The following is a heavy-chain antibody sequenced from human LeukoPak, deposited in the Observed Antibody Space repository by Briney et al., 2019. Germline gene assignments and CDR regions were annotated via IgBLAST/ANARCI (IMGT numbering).Heavy chain of an antibody. D-gene: IGHD4-11*01. Sequence: SETLSLTCTVSGGSISSYYWSWIRQPPGKGLEWIGYIYYSGSTNYNPSLKSRVTISVDTSKNQFSLKLSSVTAADTAVYYCARWRSRGFERDYSNQYYFDYWGQGTLVTVSS. J-gene: IGHJ4*02. CDR2: IYYSGST. CDR1: GGSISSYY. CDR3: ARWRSRGFERDYSNQYYFDY. V-gene: IGHV4-59*01.